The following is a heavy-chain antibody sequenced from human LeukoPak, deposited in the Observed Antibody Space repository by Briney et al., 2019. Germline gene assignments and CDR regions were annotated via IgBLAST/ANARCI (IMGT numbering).Heavy chain of an antibody. D-gene: IGHD3-3*01. Sequence: KPSETLSPTCAVYGGSFSGYYWSWIRQPPGKGLEWIGEINHSGSTNYNPSLKSRVTISVDTSKNQFSLKLSSVTAADTAVYYCARSAVLRFLEWLSFDYWGQGTLVTVSS. CDR1: GGSFSGYY. CDR3: ARSAVLRFLEWLSFDY. V-gene: IGHV4-34*01. CDR2: INHSGST. J-gene: IGHJ4*02.